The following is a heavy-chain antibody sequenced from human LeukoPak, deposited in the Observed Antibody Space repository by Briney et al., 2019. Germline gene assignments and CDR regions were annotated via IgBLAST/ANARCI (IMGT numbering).Heavy chain of an antibody. J-gene: IGHJ5*02. V-gene: IGHV1-8*03. CDR3: ARGGGKEWLDGYGYWSDP. CDR2: MNPNSGNT. D-gene: IGHD5-12*01. Sequence: ASVKVSCKASGGTFSNYAISWVRQAPGQGLEWMGWMNPNSGNTGYAQKFQGRVTITRNTSISTAYMELSSLRSEDTAVYYCARGGGKEWLDGYGYWSDPWGQGTLVTVSS. CDR1: GGTFSNYA.